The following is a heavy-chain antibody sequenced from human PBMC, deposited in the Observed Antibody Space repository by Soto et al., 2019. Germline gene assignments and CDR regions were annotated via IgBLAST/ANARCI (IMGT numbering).Heavy chain of an antibody. CDR3: ARARIVGATSPLDS. CDR2: ITSSSSYT. V-gene: IGHV3-11*05. D-gene: IGHD1-26*01. J-gene: IGHJ4*02. CDR1: GSSFRDYY. Sequence: PGGSLRLSCAASGSSFRDYYMSWIRQSPGKGLEWLSYITSSSSYTHYADSVKGRFTISRDNAKNSLYLQMNSLGAEDTAVYYCARARIVGATSPLDSWGQGTLVTVSS.